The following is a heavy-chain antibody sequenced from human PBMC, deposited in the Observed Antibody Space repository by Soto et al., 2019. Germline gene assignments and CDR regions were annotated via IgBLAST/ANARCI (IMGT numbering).Heavy chain of an antibody. CDR2: IIAIFVTA. CDR1: GGTFSSYA. CDR3: ARDQKLYRSYGMDV. Sequence: QVQLVQSGAEVKKPGSSVKVSCKASGGTFSSYAISWVRQAPGQGLEWMGGIIAIFVTANNPQKFEVRVTITADESTSTAYMELSSLRSEDTAVYYCARDQKLYRSYGMDVWGQGTTVTVSS. V-gene: IGHV1-69*01. J-gene: IGHJ6*02.